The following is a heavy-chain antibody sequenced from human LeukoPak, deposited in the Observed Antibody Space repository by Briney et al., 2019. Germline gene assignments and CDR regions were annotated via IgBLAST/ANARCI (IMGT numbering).Heavy chain of an antibody. CDR2: IYYSGST. V-gene: IGHV4-39*01. CDR3: AGSIAVQLDY. J-gene: IGHJ4*02. D-gene: IGHD6-19*01. Sequence: SETLSLTCTVSGGSISSSSYYWGWIRQPPGKGLEWIGSIYYSGSTYYNPSLKSRVTISVDTSKNQFSLKLSSVTAADTAVYYCAGSIAVQLDYWGQGTLVTVSS. CDR1: GGSISSSSYY.